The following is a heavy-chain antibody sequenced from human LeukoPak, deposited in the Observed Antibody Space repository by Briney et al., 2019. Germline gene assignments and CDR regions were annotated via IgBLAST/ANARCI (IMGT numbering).Heavy chain of an antibody. V-gene: IGHV1-46*01. Sequence: ASVKVSCKASGYTFTSYGISWVRQAPGQGLEWMGIINPSGGSTSYAQKFQGRVTMTRDTSTSTVYMELSSLRSEDTAVYYCARNAIVAGTLDWGQGTLVTVSS. CDR2: INPSGGST. J-gene: IGHJ4*02. D-gene: IGHD6-19*01. CDR3: ARNAIVAGTLD. CDR1: GYTFTSYG.